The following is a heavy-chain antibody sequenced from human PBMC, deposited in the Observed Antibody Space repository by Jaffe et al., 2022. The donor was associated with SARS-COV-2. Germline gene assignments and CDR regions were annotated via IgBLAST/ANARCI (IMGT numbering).Heavy chain of an antibody. Sequence: QVQLVQSGAEVKKPGASVKVSCKASGYTFTGYYMHWVRQAPGQGLEWMGWINPNSGGTNYAQKFQGWVTMTRDTSISTAYMELSRLRSDDTAVYYCARVGLSYYDILTGGARATSYGMDVWGQGTTVTVSS. V-gene: IGHV1-2*04. CDR2: INPNSGGT. CDR1: GYTFTGYY. CDR3: ARVGLSYYDILTGGARATSYGMDV. D-gene: IGHD3-9*01. J-gene: IGHJ6*02.